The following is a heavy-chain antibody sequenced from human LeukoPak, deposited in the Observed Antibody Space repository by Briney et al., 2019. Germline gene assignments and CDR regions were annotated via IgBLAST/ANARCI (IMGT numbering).Heavy chain of an antibody. Sequence: ASVKVSCKXSGGTFSSYAICWVRQAPGQGLEWMGGIIPIFGTANYAQKFQGRVTITTDESTSTAYMELSSLRSEDTAVYYCASQLERYPTSFDYWGQGTLVTVSS. CDR3: ASQLERYPTSFDY. D-gene: IGHD1-1*01. CDR1: GGTFSSYA. J-gene: IGHJ4*02. CDR2: IIPIFGTA. V-gene: IGHV1-69*05.